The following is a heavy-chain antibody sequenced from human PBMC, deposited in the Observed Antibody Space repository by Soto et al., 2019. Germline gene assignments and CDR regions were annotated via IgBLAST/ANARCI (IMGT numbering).Heavy chain of an antibody. Sequence: PGGSLRLSCAASGFTFSSYWRSWVRQAPGKGLEWVANIKQDGSEKYYVDSVKGRFTISRDNAKNSLYLQMNSLRAEDTAVYYCARGRYFDWLHDYYGMDVWGQGTTVTVSS. V-gene: IGHV3-7*01. CDR1: GFTFSSYW. CDR2: IKQDGSEK. J-gene: IGHJ6*02. D-gene: IGHD3-9*01. CDR3: ARGRYFDWLHDYYGMDV.